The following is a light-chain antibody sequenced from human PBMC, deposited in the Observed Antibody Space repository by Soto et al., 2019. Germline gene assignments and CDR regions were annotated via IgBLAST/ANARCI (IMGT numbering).Light chain of an antibody. CDR3: QQYNNWPAIT. Sequence: IVMTQSPATLSVSPGERATLSCRASQSVSSYLAWYQQKPGQAPRLLIYDASNRATAVPDRFSGSGSGTDFTLTISSLQSEDFAVYSCQQYNNWPAITFGQGTRLEIK. CDR2: DAS. CDR1: QSVSSY. J-gene: IGKJ5*01. V-gene: IGKV3-15*01.